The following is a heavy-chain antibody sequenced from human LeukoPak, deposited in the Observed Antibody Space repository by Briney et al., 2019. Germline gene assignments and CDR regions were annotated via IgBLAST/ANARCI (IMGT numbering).Heavy chain of an antibody. CDR3: ARGQWGGLFDY. V-gene: IGHV4-34*01. J-gene: IGHJ4*02. Sequence: SETLSLTCAVYGGSFSGYYWSWIRQPPGKGLEWIGEISHSGSTNYNPSLKSRVTISVDTSKNQFSLKLSSVTAAGTAVYYCARGQWGGLFDYWGQGTLVTVSS. CDR1: GGSFSGYY. D-gene: IGHD2-21*02. CDR2: ISHSGST.